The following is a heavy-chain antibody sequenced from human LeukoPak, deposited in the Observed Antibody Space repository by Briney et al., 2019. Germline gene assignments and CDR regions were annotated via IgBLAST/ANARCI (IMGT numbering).Heavy chain of an antibody. Sequence: SQTLSLTCTVSGGSISSGSYYWSWIRQPAGKGLEWIGRIYTSGSTNYNPSLKSRVTISVDTSKNLFSLKLSSVTAADTAVYYCARASTYGPYSLWGPRNLVTVSS. D-gene: IGHD2-15*01. CDR3: ARASTYGPYSL. J-gene: IGHJ4*02. CDR1: GGSISSGSYY. CDR2: IYTSGST. V-gene: IGHV4-61*02.